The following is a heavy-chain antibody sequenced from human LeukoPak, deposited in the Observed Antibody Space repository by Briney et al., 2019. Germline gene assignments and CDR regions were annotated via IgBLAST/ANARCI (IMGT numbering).Heavy chain of an antibody. Sequence: GGSLRLSCAASGFTFSSYAMSWVRQAPGKGLEWVSAISGSGGSTYYADSVKGRFTISRDNSKNTLYLQMNSLRAEDTAVYYCAKDGKQYYYGSGSYYYWGQGTLVTVSS. CDR3: AKDGKQYYYGSGSYYY. J-gene: IGHJ4*02. CDR2: ISGSGGST. V-gene: IGHV3-23*01. D-gene: IGHD3-10*01. CDR1: GFTFSSYA.